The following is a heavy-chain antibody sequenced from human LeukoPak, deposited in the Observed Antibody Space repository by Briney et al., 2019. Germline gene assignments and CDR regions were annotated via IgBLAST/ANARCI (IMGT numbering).Heavy chain of an antibody. V-gene: IGHV4-59*01. Sequence: SETLSLTRTVSGGSLSSYYWSWIPQPPGKGLEWIGDIYYSGSTNYNPSLKSRVTISVDTSKNQFSLKLSSVTAADTAVYYCARRWSRYCSSTSCFNDAFDIWGQGTMVTVSS. CDR3: ARRWSRYCSSTSCFNDAFDI. CDR1: GGSLSSYY. D-gene: IGHD2-2*01. CDR2: IYYSGST. J-gene: IGHJ3*02.